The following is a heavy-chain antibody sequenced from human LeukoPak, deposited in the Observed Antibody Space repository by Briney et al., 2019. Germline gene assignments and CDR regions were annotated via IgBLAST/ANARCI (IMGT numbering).Heavy chain of an antibody. CDR2: INPNSGGT. CDR3: ARAAGDLRAFDI. CDR1: GYTFTGYY. V-gene: IGHV1-2*02. D-gene: IGHD6-13*01. J-gene: IGHJ3*02. Sequence: ASVKVSCKASGYTFTGYYTHWVRQVPGQGLEWMGWINPNSGGTNYAQKFQGRVTMTRDTSISTAYMELSRLRSDDTAVYYCARAAGDLRAFDIWGQGTMVTVSS.